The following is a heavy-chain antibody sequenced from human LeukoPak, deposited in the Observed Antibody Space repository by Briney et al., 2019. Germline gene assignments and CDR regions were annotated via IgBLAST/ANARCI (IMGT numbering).Heavy chain of an antibody. Sequence: ASVKVSCKASGGTFSSYTTSWVRQAPGQGLEWMGRIIPILGIANYAQKFQGRVTITADKSTSTAYMELSSLRSEDTAVYYCARDGLVRGVIVDWGQGTLVTVSS. V-gene: IGHV1-69*04. CDR3: ARDGLVRGVIVD. D-gene: IGHD3-10*01. CDR1: GGTFSSYT. J-gene: IGHJ4*02. CDR2: IIPILGIA.